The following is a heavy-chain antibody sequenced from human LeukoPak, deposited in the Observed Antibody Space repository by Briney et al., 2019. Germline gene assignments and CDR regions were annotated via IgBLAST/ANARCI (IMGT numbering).Heavy chain of an antibody. CDR2: IYYSGST. D-gene: IGHD3-9*01. V-gene: IGHV4-39*07. CDR3: ARRLPRFLTGYFFGAYGWYFDY. CDR1: GFTFSTYSMN. J-gene: IGHJ4*02. Sequence: PGGSLRLSCAASGFTFSTYSMNWVRQPPGKGLEWIGSIYYSGSTYYNPSLKSRVTISVDTSKNQFSLKLSSVTAADTAVYYCARRLPRFLTGYFFGAYGWYFDYWGQGTLVTVSS.